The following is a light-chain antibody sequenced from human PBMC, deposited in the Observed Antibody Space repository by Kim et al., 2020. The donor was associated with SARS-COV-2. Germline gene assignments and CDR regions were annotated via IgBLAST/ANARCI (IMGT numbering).Light chain of an antibody. CDR3: QSADSSGTWV. V-gene: IGLV3-25*03. J-gene: IGLJ3*02. CDR2: KDS. CDR1: ALPEQY. Sequence: VSRGQTARITCSGDALPEQYAYWYQQKPGQAPVLVIYKDSERPSGIPERFSGSSSGTTVTLTISGVQAEDEADYYCQSADSSGTWVFGGGTQLTVL.